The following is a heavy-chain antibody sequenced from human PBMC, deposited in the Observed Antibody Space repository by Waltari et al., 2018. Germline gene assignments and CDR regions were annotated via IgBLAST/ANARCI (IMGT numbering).Heavy chain of an antibody. CDR1: GYTFPSYA. J-gene: IGHJ1*01. V-gene: IGHV1-3*03. CDR2: LNAGNGNT. D-gene: IGHD1-26*01. CDR3: AREGGGSYGTLILH. Sequence: QVQLVQSGAEVKKPGASVKVSCKASGYTFPSYAMTWVRPAPGQRLEWMGWLNAGNGNTKYSQEFQGRVTITRDTSASTAYMELSSLRSEDMAVYYCAREGGGSYGTLILHWGQGTLVTVSS.